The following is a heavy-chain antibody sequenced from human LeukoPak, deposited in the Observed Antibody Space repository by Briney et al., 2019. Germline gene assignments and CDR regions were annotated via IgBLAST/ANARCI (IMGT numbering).Heavy chain of an antibody. CDR1: GGSISSYY. Sequence: SQTLSLTCTVSGGSISSYYWSWIRQPPGKGLEWIGYIYYSGSTNYNPSLKSRVTISVDTSKNQFSLKLSSVTAADTAVYYCARDLPLEGTVTTGWFDPWGQGTLVTVSS. J-gene: IGHJ5*02. CDR2: IYYSGST. V-gene: IGHV4-59*01. D-gene: IGHD4-17*01. CDR3: ARDLPLEGTVTTGWFDP.